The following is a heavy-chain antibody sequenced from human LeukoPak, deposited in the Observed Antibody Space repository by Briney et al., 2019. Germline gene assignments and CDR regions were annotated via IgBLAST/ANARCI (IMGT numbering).Heavy chain of an antibody. V-gene: IGHV1-69*06. D-gene: IGHD2-2*01. Sequence: GSSVKVSCKASGGTFSSYAISWVRQAPGQGLEWMGGIIPIFGTANYAQKFQGRVTITADKSTSTAHMELSSLRSEDTAVYYCARGYCSSTSCYAFDIWGQGTMVTVSS. J-gene: IGHJ3*02. CDR2: IIPIFGTA. CDR1: GGTFSSYA. CDR3: ARGYCSSTSCYAFDI.